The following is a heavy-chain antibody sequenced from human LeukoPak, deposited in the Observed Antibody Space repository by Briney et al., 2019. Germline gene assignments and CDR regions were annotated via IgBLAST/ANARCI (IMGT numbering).Heavy chain of an antibody. D-gene: IGHD5-24*01. CDR1: GGTFSSYA. CDR2: IIPILGIA. J-gene: IGHJ4*02. Sequence: SVKVSCKASGGTFSSYAISWVRQAPGQGLEWMGRIIPILGIANYAQKFQGRVTITADKSTSTACMELSSLRSEDTAVYYCARCGEMATIYARASGLYYFDYWGQGTLVTVSS. V-gene: IGHV1-69*04. CDR3: ARCGEMATIYARASGLYYFDY.